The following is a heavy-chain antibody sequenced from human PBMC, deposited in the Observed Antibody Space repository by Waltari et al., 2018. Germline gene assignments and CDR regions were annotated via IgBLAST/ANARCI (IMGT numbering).Heavy chain of an antibody. J-gene: IGHJ4*02. D-gene: IGHD6-13*01. V-gene: IGHV4-4*07. Sequence: QVQLQESGPGLVKPSETLSLTCTVSGGSISSYYWSWIRQPAGKGLEWIGRIYTSGSTNYSPSLKSRVTMSVDTSKNQFALKLSSVTAADTAVYYCARERDCSSAGMVAVDYWGQGTLVTVSS. CDR3: ARERDCSSAGMVAVDY. CDR1: GGSISSYY. CDR2: IYTSGST.